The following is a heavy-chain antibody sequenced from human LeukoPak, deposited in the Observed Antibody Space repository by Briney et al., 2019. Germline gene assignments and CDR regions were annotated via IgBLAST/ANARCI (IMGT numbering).Heavy chain of an antibody. Sequence: GGSLRLSCGAFGYTFRNYAMTWVRQAPGKGLEWVSGISGSGDNTYYADSVKGRFTISRDNSKNTLYVQVNSLGTEDTAAYYCAKGSHYDSSGSFYFDYWGQGTLVTVSS. CDR1: GYTFRNYA. CDR2: ISGSGDNT. D-gene: IGHD3-22*01. J-gene: IGHJ4*02. V-gene: IGHV3-23*01. CDR3: AKGSHYDSSGSFYFDY.